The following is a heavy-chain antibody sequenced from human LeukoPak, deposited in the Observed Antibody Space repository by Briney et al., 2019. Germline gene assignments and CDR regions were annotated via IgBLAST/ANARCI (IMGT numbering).Heavy chain of an antibody. D-gene: IGHD3-22*01. V-gene: IGHV3-23*01. J-gene: IGHJ3*02. Sequence: GGSLRLSCAASGFTFNSYAMSWVRQAPGKGLEWVSAISGSGGSTYYADSVKGRFTISRDNSKNTLYLQMNSLRAEDTAVYYCAKDMIVVVITAHDAFDIWGQGTMVTVSS. CDR3: AKDMIVVVITAHDAFDI. CDR2: ISGSGGST. CDR1: GFTFNSYA.